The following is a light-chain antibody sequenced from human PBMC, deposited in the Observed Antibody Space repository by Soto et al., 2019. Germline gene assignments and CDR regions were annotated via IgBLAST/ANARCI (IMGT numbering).Light chain of an antibody. J-gene: IGLJ2*01. CDR1: NSDIGAYNY. Sequence: QSVLTQPPSASGSPGQSVTISCTGTNSDIGAYNYVSWYRQYPDKAPKLLVYQVTKRPSGVPDRFSGSKSGNTASLTISGLQAEDEGDYYCSSYTRSSTVIFGGGTKLTVL. V-gene: IGLV2-8*01. CDR3: SSYTRSSTVI. CDR2: QVT.